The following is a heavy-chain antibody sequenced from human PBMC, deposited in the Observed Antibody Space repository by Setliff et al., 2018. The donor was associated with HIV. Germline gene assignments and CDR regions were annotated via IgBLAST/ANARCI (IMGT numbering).Heavy chain of an antibody. V-gene: IGHV4-61*01. D-gene: IGHD3-10*01. Sequence: SETLSLTCNVSGGSISSVNYYWNWIRQPPGKTLEWIGYVSYSGSTKYKPSLKSRVSMSVDTSKSQFSLNLSSVTAADTAVYYCARSLDYSGSGSYYVGWFDLWGQGIPVTVSS. CDR1: GGSISSVNYY. CDR2: VSYSGST. CDR3: ARSLDYSGSGSYYVGWFDL. J-gene: IGHJ5*02.